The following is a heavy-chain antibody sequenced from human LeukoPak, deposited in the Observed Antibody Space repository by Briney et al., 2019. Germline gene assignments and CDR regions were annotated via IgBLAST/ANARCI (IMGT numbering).Heavy chain of an antibody. CDR3: AKIHDYFFDY. V-gene: IGHV3-23*01. J-gene: IGHJ4*02. D-gene: IGHD3-16*01. Sequence: GGSLRLSCAASGFAFSSHAMTWVRQAPGKGLEWVSSISGSAEKTYYPDSVKGRFTIYRDNSKNTLYLQMNSLKDEDTAVYYCAKIHDYFFDYWGQGTLVTVSS. CDR1: GFAFSSHA. CDR2: ISGSAEKT.